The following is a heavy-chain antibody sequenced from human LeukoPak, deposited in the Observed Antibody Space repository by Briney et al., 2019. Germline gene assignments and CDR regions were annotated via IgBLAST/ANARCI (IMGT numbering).Heavy chain of an antibody. J-gene: IGHJ6*03. CDR1: GGSISSYY. CDR3: ARDLNYYGSGSSFYYYYYMDV. V-gene: IGHV4-4*07. Sequence: SETLSLTCTLSGGSISSYYWSWIRQPAGKGLEWTGRIYTSGSTNYNPSLKSRLTMSVDTSKNQFSLKLSSVTAADTAVYYCARDLNYYGSGSSFYYYYYMDVWGKGTTVTVSS. D-gene: IGHD3-10*01. CDR2: IYTSGST.